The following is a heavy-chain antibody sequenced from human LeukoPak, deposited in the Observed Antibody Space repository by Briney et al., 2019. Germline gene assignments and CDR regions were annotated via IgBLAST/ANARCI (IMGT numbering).Heavy chain of an antibody. CDR1: GYIFTNHA. CDR2: ISGHTGNT. D-gene: IGHD3-16*01. CDR3: ARAEGDYDPLNWIDP. V-gene: IGHV1-18*01. J-gene: IGHJ5*02. Sequence: ASVTVSFKASGYIFTNHAITWVRQAPGQGLEWMGWISGHTGNTIYAQKVQGRLTMTTDTSTSTAYMELRSLTSDDTAVYYCARAEGDYDPLNWIDPWGQGTRVTVSS.